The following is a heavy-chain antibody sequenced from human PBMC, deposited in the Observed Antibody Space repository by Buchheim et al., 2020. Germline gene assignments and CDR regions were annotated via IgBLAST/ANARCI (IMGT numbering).Heavy chain of an antibody. CDR1: GSTFSDYY. V-gene: IGHV3-11*06. J-gene: IGHJ6*02. Sequence: QVQLVGSGGGLVKPGGSLRLSCAASGSTFSDYYMSWIRQAPGKGLEWVSYISSSSSYTNYADSVKGRFTISRDNAKNSLYLQMNSLRAEDTAVYYCARQGSGTRGPRTSHSQYYYGMDVWGQGTT. CDR3: ARQGSGTRGPRTSHSQYYYGMDV. D-gene: IGHD3-10*01. CDR2: ISSSSSYT.